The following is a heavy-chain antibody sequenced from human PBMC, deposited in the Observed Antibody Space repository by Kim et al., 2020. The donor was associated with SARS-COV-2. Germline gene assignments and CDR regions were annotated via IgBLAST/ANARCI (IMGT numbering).Heavy chain of an antibody. J-gene: IGHJ6*02. V-gene: IGHV3-21*01. D-gene: IGHD3-10*01. CDR3: ARDAAVRGSVSQFPYYYYYGMDV. Sequence: GGSLRLSCAASGFTFSSYSMNWVRQAPGKGLEWVSSISSSSSYIYYADSVKGRFTISRDNAKNSLYLQMNSLRAEDTAVYYCARDAAVRGSVSQFPYYYYYGMDVWGQGTTVTVSS. CDR1: GFTFSSYS. CDR2: ISSSSSYI.